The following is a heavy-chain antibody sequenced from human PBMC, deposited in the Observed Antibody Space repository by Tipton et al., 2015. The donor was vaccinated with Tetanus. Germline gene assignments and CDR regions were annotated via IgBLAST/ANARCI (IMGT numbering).Heavy chain of an antibody. CDR3: AREPAATGTSLFDY. CDR1: GDSIKSYY. CDR2: ISHNGST. D-gene: IGHD6-13*01. J-gene: IGHJ4*02. Sequence: TLSLTCVVSGDSIKSYYWSWVRQSPGTGLEWIGEISHNGSTNYNPSLKSRVTISVDKSKNQFSLRLGSVTAADTAMYYCAREPAATGTSLFDYWGQGALVTVSS. V-gene: IGHV4-4*02.